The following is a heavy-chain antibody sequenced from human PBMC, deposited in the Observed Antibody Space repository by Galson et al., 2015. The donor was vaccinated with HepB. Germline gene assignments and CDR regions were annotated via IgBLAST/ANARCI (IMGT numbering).Heavy chain of an antibody. J-gene: IGHJ6*02. CDR3: ARGGTGTTSYYYYAMDV. V-gene: IGHV1-3*01. D-gene: IGHD1-1*01. CDR2: INAGNGNT. CDR1: GYTFTSYA. Sequence: SVKVSCKASGYTFTSYAMHWVRQAPGQRLEWMGWINAGNGNTKYSQKFQGRVTITRDTSASTVYMELSSLRSEDTAVYYCARGGTGTTSYYYYAMDVWGQGTTVTVSS.